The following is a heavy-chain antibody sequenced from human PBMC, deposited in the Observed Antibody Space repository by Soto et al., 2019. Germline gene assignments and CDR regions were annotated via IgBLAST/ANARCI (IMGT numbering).Heavy chain of an antibody. CDR1: GYTFTSYG. Sequence: QVQLVQSGTEVKKPGASVKVSCKASGYTFTSYGISWVRQAPGQGLEWMGWSSAYNGNTNYAQKLQGRVTMTTDTSTSTVYMELSSMRSDDTAVYYCARDEAYCSSTSCSFDSWGQGTMVTVSS. V-gene: IGHV1-18*01. J-gene: IGHJ4*02. CDR2: SSAYNGNT. CDR3: ARDEAYCSSTSCSFDS. D-gene: IGHD2-2*01.